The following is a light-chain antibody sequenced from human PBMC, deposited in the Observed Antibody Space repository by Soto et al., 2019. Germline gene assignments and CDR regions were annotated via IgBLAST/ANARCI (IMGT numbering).Light chain of an antibody. CDR2: DAS. J-gene: IGKJ1*01. CDR1: QSFRGL. Sequence: EVVLTQSPVTLSLSPGERATLSCRASQSFRGLLAWYQQKPGQAPRLLIYDASNRATGIPARFSGSGSGTDFTLTISSLQPEDFATYYCLQAYNYPLSFGQGTKVDIK. V-gene: IGKV3-11*01. CDR3: LQAYNYPLS.